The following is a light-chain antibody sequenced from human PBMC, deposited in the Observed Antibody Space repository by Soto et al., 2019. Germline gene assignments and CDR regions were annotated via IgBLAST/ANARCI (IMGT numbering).Light chain of an antibody. Sequence: ETVLTQSPGTLSLSPGERATLSCRASQSISSSYLAWYQQKPGQAPRLLIYDASSRATGIPDRFSGSGSGTDFTLTISRLEPEDFAVYYCQQYGSSPRTFGQGTKVDIK. V-gene: IGKV3-20*01. CDR2: DAS. CDR1: QSISSSY. CDR3: QQYGSSPRT. J-gene: IGKJ1*01.